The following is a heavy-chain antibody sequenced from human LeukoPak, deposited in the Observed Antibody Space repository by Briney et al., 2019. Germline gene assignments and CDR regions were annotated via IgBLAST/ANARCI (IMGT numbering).Heavy chain of an antibody. D-gene: IGHD6-19*01. CDR1: GGSFSGYY. CDR2: INHSGST. CDR3: ARGGAVAGLRWFDP. J-gene: IGHJ5*02. V-gene: IGHV4-34*01. Sequence: SETPSLTCAVYGGSFSGYYWSWVRQPPGKGLEWIGEINHSGSTNYNPSLKSRVTISVGTSKNQFSLKLSSVTAADTAVYYCARGGAVAGLRWFDPWGQGTLVTVSS.